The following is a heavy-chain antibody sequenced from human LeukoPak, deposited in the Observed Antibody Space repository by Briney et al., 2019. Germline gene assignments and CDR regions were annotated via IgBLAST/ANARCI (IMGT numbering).Heavy chain of an antibody. Sequence: ASVNVSCKASGYTFTNYGMNWVRQAPGQGLEWMGWISGYNDNPNYAQQFQGRVTMTADTSTSTAYMDLRSVTSDDTSVYYSASDETTTVDYWGQGTLVTVSS. CDR2: ISGYNDNP. CDR1: GYTFTNYG. D-gene: IGHD4-17*01. CDR3: ASDETTTVDY. J-gene: IGHJ4*02. V-gene: IGHV1-18*01.